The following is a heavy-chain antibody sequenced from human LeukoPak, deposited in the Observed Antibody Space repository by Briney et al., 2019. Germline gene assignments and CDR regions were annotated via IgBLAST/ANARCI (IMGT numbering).Heavy chain of an antibody. D-gene: IGHD3-10*01. Sequence: PGGSLRLSCAAAGFSFSSYAMSWVRQAAGKGLEWVSAISGSGGSTYYADSVKGRFTISRDNTKNTLCLQMNSLRAEDTAVYYCAKVYYYGSGSYRRITWVLDYWAQGTLVSVSS. J-gene: IGHJ4*02. CDR3: AKVYYYGSGSYRRITWVLDY. CDR1: GFSFSSYA. CDR2: ISGSGGST. V-gene: IGHV3-23*01.